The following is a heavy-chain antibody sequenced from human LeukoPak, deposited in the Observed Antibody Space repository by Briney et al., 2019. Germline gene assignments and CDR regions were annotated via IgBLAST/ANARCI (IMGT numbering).Heavy chain of an antibody. V-gene: IGHV3-66*01. CDR3: ARSEWLHDAFDI. Sequence: GGSLRLSCVASGFTVSSNYMSWVRQAPGKGLEWVSVIYSDGSTYYADSVKGRFTISRDHSKNTLYLQMNSLRAEDTAVYYCARSEWLHDAFDIWGQGTMVTVSS. CDR1: GFTVSSNY. D-gene: IGHD5-24*01. CDR2: IYSDGST. J-gene: IGHJ3*02.